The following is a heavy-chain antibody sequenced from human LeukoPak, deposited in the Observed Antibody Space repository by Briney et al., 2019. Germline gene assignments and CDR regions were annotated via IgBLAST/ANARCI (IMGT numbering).Heavy chain of an antibody. CDR2: ISHSGSNL. J-gene: IGHJ4*02. Sequence: GGSLRLSCAASGFTFSDSFMSWIRQAPGKGLEWLSYISHSGSNLDYAESVRGRFTISRDNANHSLYLQINSLRAEDTAVYYCARGDSSGVPAYWGQGTLVTVSS. CDR1: GFTFSDSF. V-gene: IGHV3-11*01. D-gene: IGHD3-22*01. CDR3: ARGDSSGVPAY.